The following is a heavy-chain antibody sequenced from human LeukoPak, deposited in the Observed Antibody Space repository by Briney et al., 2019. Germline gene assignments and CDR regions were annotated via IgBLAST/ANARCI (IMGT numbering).Heavy chain of an antibody. CDR2: FSYDGSDI. CDR1: GFTFSNCG. Sequence: GRSVRLSCTASGFTFSNCGMHWVRQAPGKRLEWVAVFSYDGSDIYYGDSVKGRFTISRDISKNTLYLQMNSLRAEDTAVYYCVKEQSSGGYRVADYWGQGTLVTVSS. CDR3: VKEQSSGGYRVADY. V-gene: IGHV3-30*18. D-gene: IGHD6-19*01. J-gene: IGHJ4*02.